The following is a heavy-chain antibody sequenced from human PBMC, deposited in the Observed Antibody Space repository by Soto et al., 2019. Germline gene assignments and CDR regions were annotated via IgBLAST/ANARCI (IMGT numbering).Heavy chain of an antibody. D-gene: IGHD6-19*01. CDR1: GYSFATYW. J-gene: IGHJ3*02. Sequence: EVQLVQSGAEVKKSGESLKISCKGSGYSFATYWIGWVRQMPGKGLEFMGIIYTGDFDTRYSPSFQGQVTISADKSINTAYLQWSSLKASDTAIYYCTRPKTPYSSAPDAFDIWGQGTMVTVSS. CDR3: TRPKTPYSSAPDAFDI. CDR2: IYTGDFDT. V-gene: IGHV5-51*01.